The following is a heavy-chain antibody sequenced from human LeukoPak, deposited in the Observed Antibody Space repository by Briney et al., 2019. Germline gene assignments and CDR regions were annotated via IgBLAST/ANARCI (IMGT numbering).Heavy chain of an antibody. D-gene: IGHD1-14*01. CDR2: ISSSSTYI. CDR1: GFTFSNAW. Sequence: GGSLRISCAASGFTFSNAWMSWVRQAPGKRLEWVSCISSSSTYIYYADSVRGRFAISRDNAKNSLYLQMNSLRAEDTAVYYCVRENHGSFDYWGQGSLVTVSS. CDR3: VRENHGSFDY. V-gene: IGHV3-21*01. J-gene: IGHJ4*02.